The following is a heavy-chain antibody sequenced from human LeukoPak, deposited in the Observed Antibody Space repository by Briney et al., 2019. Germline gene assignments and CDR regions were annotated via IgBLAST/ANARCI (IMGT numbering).Heavy chain of an antibody. CDR3: AKVTLWFGELFGAFDI. J-gene: IGHJ3*02. Sequence: SLSPSCAPSAFTLSSYARSWVRHAPGNWLEWVSAISGSGGSTYYADFVKGRFTISRDNSKSTLYLQMNRLRAEDTAVYYCAKVTLWFGELFGAFDIWGQGTMVTVSS. V-gene: IGHV3-23*01. D-gene: IGHD3-10*01. CDR1: AFTLSSYA. CDR2: ISGSGGST.